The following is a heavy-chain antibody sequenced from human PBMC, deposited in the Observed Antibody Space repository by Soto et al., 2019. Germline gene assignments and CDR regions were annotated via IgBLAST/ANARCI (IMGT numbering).Heavy chain of an antibody. Sequence: PSETLSLTCTVSGGSVSSGSYYWSWIRQPPGKGLEWIGFMYFGGSFNYNPSLTSRATISVETSKNQFSMKLTSVTASDPAVYYWARSYYDSTGFAVDPWGQGTLVTVSS. D-gene: IGHD3-22*01. CDR3: ARSYYDSTGFAVDP. J-gene: IGHJ5*02. CDR1: GGSVSSGSYY. CDR2: MYFGGSF. V-gene: IGHV4-61*01.